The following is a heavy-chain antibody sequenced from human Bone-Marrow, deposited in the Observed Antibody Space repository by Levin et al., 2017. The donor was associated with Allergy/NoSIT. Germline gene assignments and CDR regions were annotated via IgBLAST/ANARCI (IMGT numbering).Heavy chain of an antibody. CDR2: ISSSGSDM. D-gene: IGHD2-8*02. CDR1: GFTFSIYS. Sequence: GGSLRLSCTVSGFTFSIYSINWVRQAPGKGLEWVSSISSSGSDMYYVDSVKGRFTISRDNAKNSLTLQMNSLRAEDTAVYYCARGIIGDVRVAHKEAFDIWGQVTMVSVSS. J-gene: IGHJ3*02. CDR3: ARGIIGDVRVAHKEAFDI. V-gene: IGHV3-21*01.